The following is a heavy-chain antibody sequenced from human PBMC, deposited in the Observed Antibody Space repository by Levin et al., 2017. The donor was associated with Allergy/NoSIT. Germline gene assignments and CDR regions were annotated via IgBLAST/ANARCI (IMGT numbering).Heavy chain of an antibody. V-gene: IGHV1-3*01. Sequence: VASVKVSCKASGYTFTSYAMHWVRQAPGQRLEWMGWISPGNGNTKYSQKFQGRVTITRDTSASTAYMELSSLRSEDTAVYYCAISSWYEAYYYGMDVWGQGTTVTVSS. CDR2: ISPGNGNT. CDR1: GYTFTSYA. CDR3: AISSWYEAYYYGMDV. D-gene: IGHD6-13*01. J-gene: IGHJ6*02.